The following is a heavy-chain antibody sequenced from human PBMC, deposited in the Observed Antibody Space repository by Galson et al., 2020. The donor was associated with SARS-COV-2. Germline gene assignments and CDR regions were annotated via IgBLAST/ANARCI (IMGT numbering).Heavy chain of an antibody. V-gene: IGHV4-39*01. Sequence: SETLSLTCTVSGGSISSSIYFWGWIRQPPGKALQWIGTTYDSGSTYYDPSLKSRLTISVDTSKNQFSLKLSSVTAADTAVYYCARHGRGELRFPFDYWGQGILVTVSS. CDR1: GGSISSSIYF. CDR2: TYDSGST. CDR3: ARHGRGELRFPFDY. D-gene: IGHD1-26*01. J-gene: IGHJ4*02.